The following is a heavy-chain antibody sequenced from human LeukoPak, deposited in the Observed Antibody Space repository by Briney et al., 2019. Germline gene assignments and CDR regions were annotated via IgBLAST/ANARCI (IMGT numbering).Heavy chain of an antibody. V-gene: IGHV1-18*01. CDR2: VSAYNGNT. Sequence: ASVKVSCKASGYTFTSFGLSWVRQAPTRGLEWVGWVSAYNGNTNYAQKFQGRVTMTTDTSTNTGYMELRSLRSDDTAIYYCTRDLGEDTTMIFFDYWGQGTVVTVSS. CDR3: TRDLGEDTTMIFFDY. J-gene: IGHJ4*02. CDR1: GYTFTSFG. D-gene: IGHD3/OR15-3a*01.